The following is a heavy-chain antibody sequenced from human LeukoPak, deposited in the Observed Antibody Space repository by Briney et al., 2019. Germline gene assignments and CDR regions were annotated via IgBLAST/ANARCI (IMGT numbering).Heavy chain of an antibody. J-gene: IGHJ4*02. V-gene: IGHV3-30*03. CDR1: GFTFSSYG. CDR3: ARRGEGYCTNGVCYFFDY. D-gene: IGHD2-8*01. Sequence: PGGSLRLSCAASGFTFSSYGMHWVRQAPGKGLEWVAVISYDGSNKYYADSVKGRFTISRDNSKNTLYLQMNSLRAEDTAVYYCARRGEGYCTNGVCYFFDYWGQGTLVTVSS. CDR2: ISYDGSNK.